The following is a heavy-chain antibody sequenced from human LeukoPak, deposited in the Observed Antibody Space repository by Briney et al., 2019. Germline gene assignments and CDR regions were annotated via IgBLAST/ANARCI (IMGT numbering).Heavy chain of an antibody. V-gene: IGHV3-21*01. CDR1: GFTFSSYS. D-gene: IGHD2-21*01. Sequence: GGSLRLSCAASGFTFSSYSMNWVRQAPGKGLEWVSSISSSSSYIYYADSVKGRLTTSRDNAKNSLYLQMNSLRAEDTAVYYCARDRGYCGGDCYPEHNAFDIWGQGTMVTVSS. CDR3: ARDRGYCGGDCYPEHNAFDI. CDR2: ISSSSSYI. J-gene: IGHJ3*02.